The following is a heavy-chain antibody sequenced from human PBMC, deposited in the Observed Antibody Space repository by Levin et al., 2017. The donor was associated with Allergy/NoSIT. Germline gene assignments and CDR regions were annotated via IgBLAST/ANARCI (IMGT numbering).Heavy chain of an antibody. V-gene: IGHV3-9*01. J-gene: IGHJ3*02. D-gene: IGHD6-13*01. CDR3: AKDRASQQQLVPPAFDI. Sequence: PGGSLRLSCAASGFTFDDYAMHWVRQAPGKGLEWVSGISWNSGSIGYADSVKGRFTISRDNAKNSLYLQMNSLRAEDTALYYCAKDRASQQQLVPPAFDIWGQGTMVTVSS. CDR2: ISWNSGSI. CDR1: GFTFDDYA.